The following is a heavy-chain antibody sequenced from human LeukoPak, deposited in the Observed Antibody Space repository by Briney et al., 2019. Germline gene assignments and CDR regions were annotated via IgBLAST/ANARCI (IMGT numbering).Heavy chain of an antibody. CDR3: ARFYCSSSSCLEDY. J-gene: IGHJ4*02. V-gene: IGHV3-74*01. Sequence: GGSLRLSCAASGFTFSSYWMHWVRQAPGKGLVWVSRINSDGGTTGYADSVKGRFTTSRDNAKNTLYLQMNSLRGEDTAVYYCARFYCSSSSCLEDYWGQGTLVTVSS. CDR1: GFTFSSYW. CDR2: INSDGGTT. D-gene: IGHD2-2*01.